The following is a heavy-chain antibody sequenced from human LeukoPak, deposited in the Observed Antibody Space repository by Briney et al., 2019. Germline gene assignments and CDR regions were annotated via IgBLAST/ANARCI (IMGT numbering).Heavy chain of an antibody. D-gene: IGHD6-13*01. Sequence: ASVKVSCKASGGTFSSYAISWVRQAPGQGLEWMGGIIPIFGTANYAQKFQGRVTITTDESTSTAYMELSSLRSEDTAVYYCARSSSSWYDPFDYWGQGTLVTVSS. CDR1: GGTFSSYA. CDR3: ARSSSSWYDPFDY. V-gene: IGHV1-69*05. CDR2: IIPIFGTA. J-gene: IGHJ4*02.